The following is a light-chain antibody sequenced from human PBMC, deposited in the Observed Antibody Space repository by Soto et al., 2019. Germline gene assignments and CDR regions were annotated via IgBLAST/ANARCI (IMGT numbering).Light chain of an antibody. CDR3: CSYAGSYTHYV. Sequence: QSVLTQPRSVSGSPGQSITISCTGTSSDVGGYNYVSWYRQHPGKAPKLMFYDVSKRPSGVPDRFSGSKSGNTASLTISGLQAEDEADYYCCSYAGSYTHYVFGTGTKLTVL. V-gene: IGLV2-11*01. CDR2: DVS. CDR1: SSDVGGYNY. J-gene: IGLJ1*01.